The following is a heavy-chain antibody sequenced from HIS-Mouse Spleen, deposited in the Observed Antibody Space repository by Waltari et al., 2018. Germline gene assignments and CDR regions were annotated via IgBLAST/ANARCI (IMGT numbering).Heavy chain of an antibody. CDR1: GYTFPGHY. D-gene: IGHD7-27*01. CDR2: INPNSGGT. Sequence: QVQLVQSGAGVKKPGASVKVAGQASGYTFPGHYMHWVRQAPGQGLEWMGWINPNSGGTNYAQKFQGRVTMTRDTSISTAYMGLSRLRSDDTAVYYCARDQLGGFDYWGQGTLVTVSS. V-gene: IGHV1-2*02. J-gene: IGHJ4*02. CDR3: ARDQLGGFDY.